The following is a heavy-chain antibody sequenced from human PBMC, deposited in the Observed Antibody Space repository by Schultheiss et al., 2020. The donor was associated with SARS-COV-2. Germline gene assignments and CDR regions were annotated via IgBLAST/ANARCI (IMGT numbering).Heavy chain of an antibody. Sequence: SETLSLTCTVSGGSISSGGYYWSWIRQHPGKGLEWIGEIYHSGSTNYNPSLKSRVTISVDTSKNQFSLKLSSVTAADTAVYYCARSVPQFGAFDIWGQGTMVTVSS. CDR2: IYHSGST. V-gene: IGHV4-31*03. CDR1: GGSISSGGYY. J-gene: IGHJ3*02. CDR3: ARSVPQFGAFDI. D-gene: IGHD3-10*01.